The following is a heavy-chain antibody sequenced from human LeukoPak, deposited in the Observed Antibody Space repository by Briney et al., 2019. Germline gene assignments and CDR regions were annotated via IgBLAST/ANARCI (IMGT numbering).Heavy chain of an antibody. CDR3: ARCLKGKDRLIYYYYYMDV. D-gene: IGHD2-8*01. CDR1: GGSFSGYY. Sequence: SETLSLTCAVYGGSFSGYYWSWIRQPPGKGLEWIGEINHSGSTNYNPSLKSRVTISVDTSKNQFSLKLSSVTAADTAVYYCARCLKGKDRLIYYYYYMDVRGKGTTVTVSS. J-gene: IGHJ6*03. CDR2: INHSGST. V-gene: IGHV4-34*01.